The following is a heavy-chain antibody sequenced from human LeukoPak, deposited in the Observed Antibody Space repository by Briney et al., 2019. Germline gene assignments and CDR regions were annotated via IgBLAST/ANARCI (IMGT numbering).Heavy chain of an antibody. CDR2: IYNSGST. CDR3: ARGGGGVVVTHFDY. CDR1: GASISSGYY. D-gene: IGHD2-21*02. V-gene: IGHV4-59*01. Sequence: SETLSLTCSVSGASISSGYYWSWIRQPPGKRLEWIAYIYNSGSTNYNPSLKSRVTISVDTSKNKFFLKLRSVTAADTAMYYCARGGGGVVVTHFDYWGQGTLVTVSS. J-gene: IGHJ4*02.